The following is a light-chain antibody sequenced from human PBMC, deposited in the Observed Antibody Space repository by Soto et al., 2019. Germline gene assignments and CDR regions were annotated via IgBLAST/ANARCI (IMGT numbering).Light chain of an antibody. CDR1: NIGSKS. V-gene: IGLV3-21*04. CDR2: YDS. J-gene: IGLJ1*01. CDR3: QVWDSSSDHLNYV. Sequence: SYELTQPPSVSVAPGKTARITCGGNNIGSKSVHWYQQKPGQAPVLVIYYDSDRPSGIPERFSGSNSGNTATLTISRVEAGDEADYYCQVWDSSSDHLNYVFGTGTKATVL.